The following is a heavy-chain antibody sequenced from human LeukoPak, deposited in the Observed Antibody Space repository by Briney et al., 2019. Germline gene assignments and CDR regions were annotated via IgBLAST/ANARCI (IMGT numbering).Heavy chain of an antibody. Sequence: GGSLRLSCAASGFTFSSYSMNWVRQAPGKGLEWVSSISSSSYIYYADSVKGRFTIPRDNAKNSLYLQMNSLRAEDTAVYYCARAAAPSDIVVVVAPDATLGAYWFDPWGQGTLVTVSS. CDR1: GFTFSSYS. CDR2: ISSSSYI. D-gene: IGHD2-15*01. J-gene: IGHJ5*02. V-gene: IGHV3-21*01. CDR3: ARAAAPSDIVVVVAPDATLGAYWFDP.